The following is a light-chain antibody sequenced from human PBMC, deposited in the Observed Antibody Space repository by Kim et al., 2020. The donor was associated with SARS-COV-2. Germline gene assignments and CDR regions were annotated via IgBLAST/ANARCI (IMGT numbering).Light chain of an antibody. CDR1: SGSVSAGHY. V-gene: IGLV8-61*01. J-gene: IGLJ3*02. CDR2: STN. CDR3: MLYLGNGISV. Sequence: GGTVTLTFGLSSGSVSAGHYPTWSQQTPGHLPRTLIYSTNTRSSGVPDRFSGAILGNKAALTITGAQADDDSHYYCMLYLGNGISVFGGGTQLTVL.